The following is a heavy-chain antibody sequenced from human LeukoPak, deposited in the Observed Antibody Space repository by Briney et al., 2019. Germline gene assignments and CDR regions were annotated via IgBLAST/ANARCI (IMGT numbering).Heavy chain of an antibody. Sequence: SETLSLTCTVSGGSISSSSYYWGWIRQPPGKGLEWIGSIYYSGSTYYNPSLKSRVTISVDTSKNQFSLKLSSVTAADTAVYYCVRHFRIAAAGNEFDYWGQGTLVTVSS. CDR1: GGSISSSSYY. V-gene: IGHV4-39*01. D-gene: IGHD6-13*01. J-gene: IGHJ4*02. CDR3: VRHFRIAAAGNEFDY. CDR2: IYYSGST.